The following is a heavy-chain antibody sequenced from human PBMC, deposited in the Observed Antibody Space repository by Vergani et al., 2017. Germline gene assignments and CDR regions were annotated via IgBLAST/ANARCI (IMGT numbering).Heavy chain of an antibody. Sequence: EVQLVESGGGLVKPGGSLRLSCAASGFTFSSYSMNWVRQAPGKGLEWVSSISSSSSYIYYADSVKGRFTIARDNDENSLYLQMNSLRAEDTAVYYCAKANGYYGSGSYFDYWGQGTLVTVSS. V-gene: IGHV3-21*04. D-gene: IGHD3-10*01. CDR1: GFTFSSYS. CDR3: AKANGYYGSGSYFDY. CDR2: ISSSSSYI. J-gene: IGHJ4*02.